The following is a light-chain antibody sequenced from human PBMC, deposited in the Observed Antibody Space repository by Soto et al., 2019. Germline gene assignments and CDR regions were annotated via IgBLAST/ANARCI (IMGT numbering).Light chain of an antibody. CDR3: QQYYTSPTT. CDR1: QSLLYNSNNENY. V-gene: IGKV4-1*01. Sequence: DIVMTQSPDSLAVSLGERATIHCKSSQSLLYNSNNENYLAWYQQKPGQPPRLLIYWASNRASGVPDRFSGSGSGTDFSLTVNNLQAEDVATSHCQQYYTSPTTFGQGTRLEMK. J-gene: IGKJ2*01. CDR2: WAS.